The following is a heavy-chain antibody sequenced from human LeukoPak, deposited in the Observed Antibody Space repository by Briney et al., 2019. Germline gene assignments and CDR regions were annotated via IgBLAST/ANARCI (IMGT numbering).Heavy chain of an antibody. CDR2: IIPILGIA. CDR3: ARDWEMATNPVDAFDI. V-gene: IGHV1-69*04. CDR1: GGTFSSYA. D-gene: IGHD5-12*01. Sequence: GASVKVSCKASGGTFSSYAISWVRQAPGQGLEWMGRIIPILGIANYAQKFQGRVTITADKSTSTAYMELSSLRSEDTAVYYCARDWEMATNPVDAFDIWGQGTMVTVSS. J-gene: IGHJ3*02.